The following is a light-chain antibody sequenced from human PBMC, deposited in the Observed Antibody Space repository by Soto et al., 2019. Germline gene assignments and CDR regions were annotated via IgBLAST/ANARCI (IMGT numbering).Light chain of an antibody. CDR1: QSISSY. Sequence: DIEVTGCPCSLSASVGDRVTITYRASQSISSYLKWYQQKPGKAPKLLIYAASSLQSGVPSRFSGSGSGTDFTLTISSLQPEDFATYYCQQSYSTWTFGQGTKVDIK. CDR3: QQSYSTWT. J-gene: IGKJ1*01. CDR2: AAS. V-gene: IGKV1-39*01.